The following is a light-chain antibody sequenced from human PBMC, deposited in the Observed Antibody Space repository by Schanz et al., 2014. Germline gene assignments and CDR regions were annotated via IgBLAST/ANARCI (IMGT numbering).Light chain of an antibody. J-gene: IGLJ3*02. CDR1: SSNIGAGYD. V-gene: IGLV1-40*01. Sequence: QSVLTQPPSMSGAPGQRVTISCTGSSSNIGAGYDVHWYQQLPGTAPKLLIYANSNRPSGVPDRFSGSKSGASASLAITGLQAEDEADYYCAAWDDSLSGWVFGGGTKLTVL. CDR3: AAWDDSLSGWV. CDR2: ANS.